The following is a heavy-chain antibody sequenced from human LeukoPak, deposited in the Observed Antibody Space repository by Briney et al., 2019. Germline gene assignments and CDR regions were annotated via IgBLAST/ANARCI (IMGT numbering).Heavy chain of an antibody. J-gene: IGHJ4*02. V-gene: IGHV3-64D*06. CDR2: VSSDWGTT. CDR3: VRGLYGLGWDY. CDR1: RFSLSSYN. D-gene: IGHD2-8*01. Sequence: TGGSLRLTCSASRFSLSSYNMHWVRRAPGKGLEFVSGVSSDWGTTDYADSARDRFTISRDNSKNTLYLQMSSLRAEDTAIYYCVRGLYGLGWDYWGPGTLVTVSS.